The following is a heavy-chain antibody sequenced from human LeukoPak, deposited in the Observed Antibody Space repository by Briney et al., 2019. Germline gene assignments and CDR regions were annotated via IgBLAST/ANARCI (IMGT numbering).Heavy chain of an antibody. J-gene: IGHJ4*02. CDR1: GFTFSSYS. CDR2: ISSSSSYI. D-gene: IGHD5-18*01. Sequence: GGSLRLSCAASGFTFSSYSMNWVRQAPGKGLEWVSSISSSSSYIYYADSVKGRFTISRDNAKDSLYLQMNSLRAEDTAVYYCARDRGYSYEFDYWGQGTLVTVSS. CDR3: ARDRGYSYEFDY. V-gene: IGHV3-21*01.